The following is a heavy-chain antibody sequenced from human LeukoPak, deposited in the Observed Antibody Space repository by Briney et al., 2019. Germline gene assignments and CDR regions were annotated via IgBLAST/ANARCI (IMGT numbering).Heavy chain of an antibody. CDR1: GFTFNVYA. CDR3: ARALVGAAFDT. V-gene: IGHV3-21*06. Sequence: GGSPRLSCTASGFTFNVYAMHWVRQVPGEGPEWISSISGSRDFIFYADSVKGRFTISRDNAKNSLYLDMNSLRVEDTAVYFCARALVGAAFDTWGQGALVTISS. CDR2: ISGSRDFI. J-gene: IGHJ4*02. D-gene: IGHD1-26*01.